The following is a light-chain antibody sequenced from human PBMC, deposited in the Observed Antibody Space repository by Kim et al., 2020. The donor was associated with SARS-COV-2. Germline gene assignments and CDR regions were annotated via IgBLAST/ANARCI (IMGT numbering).Light chain of an antibody. Sequence: PVQSINISCTGTSSDVGGYNYVSWYQQHPGKAPKRMIYDVSNRPSGVSNRFSGSKSGNTASLTISGLQAEDEADYYCSSYTSSTVVFGGGTKVTVL. CDR2: DVS. CDR3: SSYTSSTVV. V-gene: IGLV2-14*03. CDR1: SSDVGGYNY. J-gene: IGLJ2*01.